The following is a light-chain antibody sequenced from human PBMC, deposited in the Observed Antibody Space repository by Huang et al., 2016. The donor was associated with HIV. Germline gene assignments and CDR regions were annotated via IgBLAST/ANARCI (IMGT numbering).Light chain of an antibody. CDR2: LGS. CDR1: QSLLHSNGYNY. J-gene: IGKJ2*02. V-gene: IGKV2-28*01. CDR3: MQVLQTPCT. Sequence: EIVMTQSPLSLPVPPGEPASIPCRSSQSLLHSNGYNYLDWYLQKPGQSPQLLIYLGSNRASGVPDRFSGRGSGTDITLKISRVEAEDVGVYCWMQVLQTPCTFGQGTKLEIK.